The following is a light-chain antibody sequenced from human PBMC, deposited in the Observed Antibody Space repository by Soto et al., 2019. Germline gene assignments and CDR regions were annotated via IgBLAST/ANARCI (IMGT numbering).Light chain of an antibody. J-gene: IGKJ1*01. CDR1: QSVRSNF. CDR2: GAS. V-gene: IGKV3-20*01. CDR3: QQYGSSPWT. Sequence: EIVLTQSPGTLSLSPGERATLSCRASQSVRSNFLAWYQQKPGQAPRLLIYGASNRATGIPDRFSGSGSGTDFTLTITRLEPEDFAMYYCQQYGSSPWTFGQGTKV.